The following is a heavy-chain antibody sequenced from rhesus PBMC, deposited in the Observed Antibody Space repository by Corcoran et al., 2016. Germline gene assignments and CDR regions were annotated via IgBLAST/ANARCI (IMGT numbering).Heavy chain of an antibody. Sequence: QVTLKASGPALVKPTQTLTLTCPFSGFSLSTSGMGLGWIRPPSPNTLEWLALIYWDDDKRYSTSLKSRLTISKDTSKNQVVLTMTNMDPVDTATYYCARVGWVAAADPDAFDFWGQGLRVTVSS. CDR1: GFSLSTSGMG. J-gene: IGHJ3*01. CDR2: IYWDDDK. CDR3: ARVGWVAAADPDAFDF. D-gene: IGHD6-31*01. V-gene: IGHV2-1*01.